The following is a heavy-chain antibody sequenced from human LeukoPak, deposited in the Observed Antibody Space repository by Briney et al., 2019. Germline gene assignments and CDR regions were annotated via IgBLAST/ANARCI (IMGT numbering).Heavy chain of an antibody. CDR1: GFTLSSYA. CDR2: ISYDGSNK. J-gene: IGHJ4*02. V-gene: IGHV3-30-3*01. Sequence: GRSLRLSCAASGFTLSSYAMHWVRQAPGKGLEWVAVISYDGSNKYYADSVKGRFTISRDNSKNTLYLQMNSLRAEDTAVYYCARGAGVLRGLDYWGQGTRVAVSS. D-gene: IGHD3-3*01. CDR3: ARGAGVLRGLDY.